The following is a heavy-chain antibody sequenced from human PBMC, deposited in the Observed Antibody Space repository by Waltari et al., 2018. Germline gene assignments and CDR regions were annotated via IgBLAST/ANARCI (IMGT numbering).Heavy chain of an antibody. CDR1: GFTFRSYA. V-gene: IGHV3-30-3*01. Sequence: QVQLVESGGGVVQPGRSLRLSCAASGFTFRSYARHWGRQAPGKGLEWVAVISYDGSNKYYADSVKGRFTISRDNSKNTLYLQMNSRRAEDTAVYYCARECGYDQGLDYWGQGTLVTVSS. J-gene: IGHJ4*02. D-gene: IGHD5-12*01. CDR2: ISYDGSNK. CDR3: ARECGYDQGLDY.